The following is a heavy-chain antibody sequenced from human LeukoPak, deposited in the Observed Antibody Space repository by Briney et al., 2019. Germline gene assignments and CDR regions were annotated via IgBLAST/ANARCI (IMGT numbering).Heavy chain of an antibody. CDR3: ARDHRGTMVRGLHDY. D-gene: IGHD3-10*01. J-gene: IGHJ4*02. V-gene: IGHV3-30-3*01. CDR2: ISYDGSNK. CDR1: GFTFSSYA. Sequence: GGSLRLSCAASGFTFSSYATHWVRQAPGKGLEWVAVISYDGSNKYYADSVKGRFTISRDNSKNTLYLQMNSLRAEDTAVYYCARDHRGTMVRGLHDYWGQGTLVTVSS.